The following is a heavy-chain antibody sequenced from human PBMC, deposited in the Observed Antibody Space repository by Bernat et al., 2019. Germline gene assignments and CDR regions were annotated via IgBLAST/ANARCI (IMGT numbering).Heavy chain of an antibody. CDR2: IYYSGST. D-gene: IGHD6-19*01. J-gene: IGHJ6*03. Sequence: QLQLQESGPGLVKPSETLSLTCTVSGGSISSSSYYWGWIRQPPGKGLEWIGSIYYSGSTYYNPSLKSRVTISVGTSKNRFSLKLSSVTGADTAVYYCASLGVAGNYYYYYYMDVWGKGTTVTVSS. CDR1: GGSISSSSYY. CDR3: ASLGVAGNYYYYYYMDV. V-gene: IGHV4-39*01.